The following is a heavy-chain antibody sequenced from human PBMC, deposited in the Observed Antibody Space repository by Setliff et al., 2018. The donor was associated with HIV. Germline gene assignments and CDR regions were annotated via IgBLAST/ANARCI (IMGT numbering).Heavy chain of an antibody. D-gene: IGHD4-17*01. J-gene: IGHJ5*02. Sequence: GASVKVSCKASGYTFTAFGMNWLRQAPGQGLEWMGGIIPTFTRANYAQKFQARVIITTDKSTSTAFMGLTSLTSEDTAVYYCARSVHSLYGDYATYFDPWGQGTQVTVSS. V-gene: IGHV1-69*05. CDR1: GYTFTAFG. CDR3: ARSVHSLYGDYATYFDP. CDR2: IIPTFTRA.